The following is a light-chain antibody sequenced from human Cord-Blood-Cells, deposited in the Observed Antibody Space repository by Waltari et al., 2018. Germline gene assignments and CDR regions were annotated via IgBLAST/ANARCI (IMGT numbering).Light chain of an antibody. CDR1: QSIRSY. CDR2: AAS. V-gene: IGKV1-39*01. CDR3: QQSYSTPCT. J-gene: IGKJ1*01. Sequence: DIQMTQSQSSLSASVGARVTITCRASQSIRSYLNWYQQKPGKAPKLLIYAASSLQRGGPSRFSGSGSGTDFTLPISSLQPEDFATYYCQQSYSTPCTFGQGTKVELK.